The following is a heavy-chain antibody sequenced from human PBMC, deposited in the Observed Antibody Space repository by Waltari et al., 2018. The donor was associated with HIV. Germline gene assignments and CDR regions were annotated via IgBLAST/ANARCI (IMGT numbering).Heavy chain of an antibody. Sequence: QVQLQESGPGRVKPSQTLSLTCTVSGGSITSGSYYWIWIRKPAGKGLEWIGRIYISGSANYNPSLRSQVTMSLDTSKNQFSLKLTSVTAADTAVYYCARGLDILTGYYHWFSDLWGRGTLVTVSS. CDR2: IYISGSA. CDR1: GGSITSGSYY. CDR3: ARGLDILTGYYHWFSDL. V-gene: IGHV4-61*02. D-gene: IGHD3-9*01. J-gene: IGHJ2*01.